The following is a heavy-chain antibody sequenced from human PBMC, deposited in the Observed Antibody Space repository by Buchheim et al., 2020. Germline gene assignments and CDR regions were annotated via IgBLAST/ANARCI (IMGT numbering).Heavy chain of an antibody. CDR2: ISSSSSTI. CDR3: ARETRDGYNYDYYYGMDV. Sequence: EVQLVESGGGLVQPGGSLRLSCAASGFTFSSYSMNWVRQAPGKGLEWVSYISSSSSTIYYADSVKGRFTIYRDNAKNSLYLQMNSLRAEDTAVYYCARETRDGYNYDYYYGMDVWGQGTT. V-gene: IGHV3-48*01. CDR1: GFTFSSYS. D-gene: IGHD5-24*01. J-gene: IGHJ6*02.